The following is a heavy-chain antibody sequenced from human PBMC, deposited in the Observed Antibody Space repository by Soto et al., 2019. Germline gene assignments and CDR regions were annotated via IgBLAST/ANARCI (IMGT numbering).Heavy chain of an antibody. D-gene: IGHD3-22*01. CDR2: IKPDGSEK. V-gene: IGHV3-7*04. Sequence: GGSLRLSCAASGFTFSTYWMSWVRQAPGKGLEWVANIKPDGSEKWYVDSVRGRFTISRDNAKNSLYLQMNSLRAEDTAVYYCARGDYYDTSGPFSDAFDIWGQGTMVTVSS. CDR3: ARGDYYDTSGPFSDAFDI. CDR1: GFTFSTYW. J-gene: IGHJ3*02.